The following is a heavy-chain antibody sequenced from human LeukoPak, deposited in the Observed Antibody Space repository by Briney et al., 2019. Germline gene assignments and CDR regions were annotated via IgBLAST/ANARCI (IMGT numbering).Heavy chain of an antibody. CDR2: IYYSGST. CDR1: GGSISSGSYY. D-gene: IGHD3-22*01. V-gene: IGHV4-39*01. Sequence: PSQTLSLTCTASGGSISSGSYYWGWIRQPPGKGLEWIGSIYYSGSTYYNPSLKSRVTISVDTSKNQFSLKLSSVTAADTAVYYCASTLPYYDSSGYRLNLGGYWGQGTLVTVSS. J-gene: IGHJ4*02. CDR3: ASTLPYYDSSGYRLNLGGY.